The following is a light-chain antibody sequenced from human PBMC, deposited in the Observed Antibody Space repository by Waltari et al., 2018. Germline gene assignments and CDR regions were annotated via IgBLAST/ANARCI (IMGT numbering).Light chain of an antibody. CDR1: GSDIGASKY. V-gene: IGLV2-14*03. Sequence: QSALTQPASVSGSPGQSITISCSGLGSDIGASKYVSWYQQHPGKAPKPMIYEVTYRPSGVSDRFSGSKSGNTASLTISGLQAEDEAEYFCCTYTSSDTRVFGTGTKVTVL. CDR2: EVT. J-gene: IGLJ1*01. CDR3: CTYTSSDTRV.